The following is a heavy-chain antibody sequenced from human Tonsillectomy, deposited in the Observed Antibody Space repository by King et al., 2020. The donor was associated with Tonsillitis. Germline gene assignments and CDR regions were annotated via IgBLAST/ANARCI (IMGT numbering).Heavy chain of an antibody. D-gene: IGHD3-10*01. Sequence: VQLVESGGGVVQPGRSLRLSCTASGFSFSTYAMHWVRQAPGKGLEWVAVITYDGSNEYYADSVKGRFTISRDDSKSTLYLQMNSLRPEDTAVYYCTRGGFDGVHLPPGYWGQGTLVAVSS. J-gene: IGHJ4*02. V-gene: IGHV3-30*04. CDR2: ITYDGSNE. CDR3: TRGGFDGVHLPPGY. CDR1: GFSFSTYA.